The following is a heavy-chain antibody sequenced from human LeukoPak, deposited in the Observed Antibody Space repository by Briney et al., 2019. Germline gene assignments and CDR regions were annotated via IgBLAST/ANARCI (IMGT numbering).Heavy chain of an antibody. V-gene: IGHV3-30-3*01. CDR2: ISYDGSNK. Sequence: GRSLRLSCAASGFTFSSYAMHWVRQAPGKGLEWVAVISYDGSNKYYADSVKGRFTISRDNSKNTLYLQMNSLRAEDTAVYYRAFCGGDCYSGGDDAFDIWGQGTMVTVSS. J-gene: IGHJ3*02. D-gene: IGHD2-21*02. CDR1: GFTFSSYA. CDR3: AFCGGDCYSGGDDAFDI.